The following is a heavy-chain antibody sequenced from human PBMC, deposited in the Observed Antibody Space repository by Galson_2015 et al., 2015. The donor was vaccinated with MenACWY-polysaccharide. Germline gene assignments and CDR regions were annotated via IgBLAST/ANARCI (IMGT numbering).Heavy chain of an antibody. J-gene: IGHJ5*02. D-gene: IGHD2-15*01. CDR3: ARAPRGYCSGNSCFGWFDP. V-gene: IGHV4-31*03. CDR2: IYNSGST. CDR1: GGSISSGGYY. Sequence: TLSLTCTVSGGSISSGGYYWNWIRQYPGKDLEWIGYIYNSGSTYYNPSLKSRVTIPVDTSKNQFFLKLSSVIDADTAVYYCARAPRGYCSGNSCFGWFDPWSQGTLVTVSS.